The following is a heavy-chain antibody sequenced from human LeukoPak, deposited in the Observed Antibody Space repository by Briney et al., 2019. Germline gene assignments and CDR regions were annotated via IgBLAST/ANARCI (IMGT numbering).Heavy chain of an antibody. J-gene: IGHJ3*02. CDR3: ARGRDEYYYDSSGYYHAFDI. D-gene: IGHD3-22*01. CDR2: INAVNGNT. Sequence: ASVKVSCKASGYTFTSYAMHWVRQAPGQRLEWMGWINAVNGNTKYSQALQGRVTITRDTSASTAYMELSSLRSEDMAVYYCARGRDEYYYDSSGYYHAFDIWGQGTMVTVSS. V-gene: IGHV1-3*03. CDR1: GYTFTSYA.